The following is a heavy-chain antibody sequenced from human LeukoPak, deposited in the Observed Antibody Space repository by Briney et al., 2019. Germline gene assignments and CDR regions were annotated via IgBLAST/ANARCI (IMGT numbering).Heavy chain of an antibody. V-gene: IGHV4-61*02. J-gene: IGHJ4*02. D-gene: IGHD3-22*01. Sequence: PSETLSLTCTVSGGSISSGTYYWSWIRQPAGKGLEWIGRIYTSVSTNYNPSLKSRVTISVDTSKNQFSLKLSSVTAADTAVYYCAREVYDSSGYYLDYWGQGTLVTVSS. CDR3: AREVYDSSGYYLDY. CDR1: GGSISSGTYY. CDR2: IYTSVST.